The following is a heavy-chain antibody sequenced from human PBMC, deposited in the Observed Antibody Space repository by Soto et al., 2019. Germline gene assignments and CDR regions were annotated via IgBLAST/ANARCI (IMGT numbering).Heavy chain of an antibody. Sequence: LRLSCAASGFTFSSYAMSWVRQAPGKGLEWVSSISAGGGSTYYADSVKGRFTISRDNSKNTLFLQMNSLRAEDTAVFYCAKDRTSYYYDSSAYYLCDYWGQGALVTVSS. J-gene: IGHJ4*02. CDR2: ISAGGGST. D-gene: IGHD3-22*01. V-gene: IGHV3-23*01. CDR1: GFTFSSYA. CDR3: AKDRTSYYYDSSAYYLCDY.